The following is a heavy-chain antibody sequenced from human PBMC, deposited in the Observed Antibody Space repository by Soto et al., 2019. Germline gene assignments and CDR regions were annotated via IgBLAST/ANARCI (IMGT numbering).Heavy chain of an antibody. Sequence: SGTLSLTCTVCGGSISIYYWSWIRQPPGKGLEWIGYVYNSGSTNYNPSLKSRVTISIDTSKNQFSLKLTSLTATDTAVYYCARGGPSSKWLDPRGQGTLVTVSS. CDR1: GGSISIYY. V-gene: IGHV4-59*01. J-gene: IGHJ5*02. CDR2: VYNSGST. CDR3: ARGGPSSKWLDP.